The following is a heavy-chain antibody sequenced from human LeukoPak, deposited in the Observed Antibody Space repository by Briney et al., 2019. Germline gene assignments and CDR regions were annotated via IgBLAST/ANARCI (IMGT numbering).Heavy chain of an antibody. V-gene: IGHV1-8*01. CDR1: GYTFTSYD. D-gene: IGHD3-22*01. CDR3: ARPRRTYYYDSDAFDI. J-gene: IGHJ3*02. CDR2: MNPNSGNT. Sequence: ASVKVSCKASGYTFTSYDINWVRQAAGQGLEGMGWMNPNSGNTVYAQKLQGRVTMTSNTSISTAYMELSSLRSEDTAVYYCARPRRTYYYDSDAFDIWGQGTMVTVSS.